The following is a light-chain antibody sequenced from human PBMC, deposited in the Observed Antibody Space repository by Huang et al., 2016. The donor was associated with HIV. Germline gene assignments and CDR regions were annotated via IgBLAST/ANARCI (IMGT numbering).Light chain of an antibody. CDR1: QDISSF. J-gene: IGKJ3*01. Sequence: IQLTQSPSSLSASVGDRVTITCRASQDISSFLAWYQQKPGKAPKLLTYAASTLESGVPSRFSGSGSGTDFTLTINNLQPEDFATYYCLQLNSYVGTFGPGTNVDV. CDR3: LQLNSYVGT. V-gene: IGKV1-9*01. CDR2: AAS.